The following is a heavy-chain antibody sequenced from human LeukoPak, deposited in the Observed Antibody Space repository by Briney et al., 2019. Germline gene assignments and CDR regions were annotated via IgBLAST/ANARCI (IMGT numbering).Heavy chain of an antibody. Sequence: ASVKVSCKASGYTFTGYYMHWVRQAPGQGLEWMGIINPSGGSTSYAQKFQGRVTMTRDTSTSTVYMELSSLRSEDTAVYYCARERIPRTFDYWGQGTLVTVSS. CDR1: GYTFTGYY. CDR3: ARERIPRTFDY. V-gene: IGHV1-46*01. J-gene: IGHJ4*02. CDR2: INPSGGST. D-gene: IGHD2-21*01.